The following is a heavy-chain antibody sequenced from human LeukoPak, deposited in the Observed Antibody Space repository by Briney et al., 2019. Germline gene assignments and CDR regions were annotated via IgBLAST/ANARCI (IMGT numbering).Heavy chain of an antibody. J-gene: IGHJ1*01. CDR2: IKQDGSEE. Sequence: PGGSLRLSCAASGFTFSSYWMSWVRQAPGKGLEWVANIKQDGSEEYYVDSVKGRFTISRDNAKNSLYLQMNSLRVEDTAVYYCARDAYYGSSGYEVPHWGQGTLVTVSS. CDR1: GFTFSSYW. V-gene: IGHV3-7*05. D-gene: IGHD3-22*01. CDR3: ARDAYYGSSGYEVPH.